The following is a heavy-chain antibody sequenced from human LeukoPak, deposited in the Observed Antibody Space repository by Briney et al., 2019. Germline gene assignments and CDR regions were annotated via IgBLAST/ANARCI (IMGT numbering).Heavy chain of an antibody. CDR3: AKERRGEKVWGSYRDAFDM. J-gene: IGHJ3*02. V-gene: IGHV3-23*01. CDR1: GFTFSSYA. CDR2: ISGSGGST. D-gene: IGHD3-16*02. Sequence: PGGSLRLSCAASGFTFSSYAMTWVRQAPGKGLEWVSGISGSGGSTYYADSVKGRFTISRDNSKNTLYLQMNSLRAEDTAVYYCAKERRGEKVWGSYRDAFDMWGQGTMVTVSS.